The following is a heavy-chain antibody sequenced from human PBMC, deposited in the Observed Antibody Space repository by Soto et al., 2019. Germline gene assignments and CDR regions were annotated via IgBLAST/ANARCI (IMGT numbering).Heavy chain of an antibody. CDR1: GFTFSSYG. Sequence: QVQLVESGGGVVQPGRSLRLSCAASGFTFSSYGMHWVRQAPGKGLEWVAVISYDGSNKYYADSVKGRFTISRDNSKNTLYLQMNSLRAEDTAVYYCAKPLGYSGQYYFDYWGQGTLVTVSS. CDR2: ISYDGSNK. D-gene: IGHD6-13*01. CDR3: AKPLGYSGQYYFDY. V-gene: IGHV3-30*18. J-gene: IGHJ4*02.